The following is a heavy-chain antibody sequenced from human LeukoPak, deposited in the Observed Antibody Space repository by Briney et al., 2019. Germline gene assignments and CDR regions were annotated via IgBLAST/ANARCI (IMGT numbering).Heavy chain of an antibody. CDR2: INPNSGGT. V-gene: IGHV1-2*02. Sequence: ASVNVSCKASGYTFTGYYMHWVRQAPGQGLEWMGWINPNSGGTNYAQKFQGRVTMTRDTSISTAYMELSRLRSDDTAVYYCARDGSTSYYYYYYMDVWGKGTTVTVSS. J-gene: IGHJ6*03. CDR3: ARDGSTSYYYYYYMDV. D-gene: IGHD2-2*01. CDR1: GYTFTGYY.